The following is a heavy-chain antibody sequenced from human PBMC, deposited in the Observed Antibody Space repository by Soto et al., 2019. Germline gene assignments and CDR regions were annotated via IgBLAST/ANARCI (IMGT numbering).Heavy chain of an antibody. D-gene: IGHD2-15*01. CDR2: ISYDGSNK. J-gene: IGHJ4*02. V-gene: IGHV3-30*18. Sequence: QVQLVESGGGVVQPGRSLRLSCAGSGFTFTNYGLHWVRQAPGKGLEWVAAISYDGSNKYYADSVKGRFTISRDYSKSMLYLQMDSLRAEDTAVYYCAKDGAPRYCTRSSCHPAGAYWGQGTLVTVSS. CDR1: GFTFTNYG. CDR3: AKDGAPRYCTRSSCHPAGAY.